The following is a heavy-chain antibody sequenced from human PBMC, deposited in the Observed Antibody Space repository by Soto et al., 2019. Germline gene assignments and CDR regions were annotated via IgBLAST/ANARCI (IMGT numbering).Heavy chain of an antibody. Sequence: QVQLVESGGGVVQPGRSLRLSCAASGFTFSSYAMHWVRQAPGKGLEWVAVISYDGSNKYYADSVKGRFTISRDNSKNTLDLQMNSLRAEDTAVYYCAIDRGYCSSTSCYFCGMDVWGQGTTFTVSS. CDR2: ISYDGSNK. J-gene: IGHJ6*02. D-gene: IGHD2-2*01. CDR3: AIDRGYCSSTSCYFCGMDV. V-gene: IGHV3-30-3*01. CDR1: GFTFSSYA.